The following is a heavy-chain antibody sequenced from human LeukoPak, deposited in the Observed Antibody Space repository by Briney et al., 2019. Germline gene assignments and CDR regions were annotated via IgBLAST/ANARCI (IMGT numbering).Heavy chain of an antibody. CDR3: ARGVVGATGNWFDP. D-gene: IGHD1-26*01. V-gene: IGHV1-69*04. CDR1: GGTFSSYA. CDR2: IIPILGIA. Sequence: SVKVSCKASGGTFSSYAISWVRQAPGQGLEWMGRIIPILGIANYAQKFQGRVTITADKSTSTAYMELSSLRSEDTAVYYCARGVVGATGNWFDPWGQGTLVTVSS. J-gene: IGHJ5*02.